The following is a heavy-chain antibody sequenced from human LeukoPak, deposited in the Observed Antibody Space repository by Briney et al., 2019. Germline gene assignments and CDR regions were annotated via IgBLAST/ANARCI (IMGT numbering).Heavy chain of an antibody. CDR1: GYTFTSYY. CDR3: ARELGGAYYFDY. J-gene: IGHJ4*02. CDR2: IFSSGGST. D-gene: IGHD1-26*01. V-gene: IGHV1-46*01. Sequence: ASVKVSCKASGYTFTSYYIHWVRQAPGQGLEWMGIIFSSGGSTIYAQKFQGRVTMTRDMSTSTVYMELSSLRPDDTAVYYCARELGGAYYFDYWGQGALVTVSS.